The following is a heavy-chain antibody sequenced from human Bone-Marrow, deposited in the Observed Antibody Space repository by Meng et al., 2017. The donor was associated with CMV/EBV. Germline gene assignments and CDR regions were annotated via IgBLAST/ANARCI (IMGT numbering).Heavy chain of an antibody. D-gene: IGHD3-9*01. Sequence: EALKISWRASGLTFSSYSMNWVRQAPGKGLELVSSISSSSSYIYYPDSVKCRFNITRDNDKNSLYLQMHSLRAEDTAVYYCERAPLRYFAWPSVYYDMDDWGQGTTVTVSS. CDR3: ERAPLRYFAWPSVYYDMDD. V-gene: IGHV3-21*01. J-gene: IGHJ6*02. CDR2: ISSSSSYI. CDR1: GLTFSSYS.